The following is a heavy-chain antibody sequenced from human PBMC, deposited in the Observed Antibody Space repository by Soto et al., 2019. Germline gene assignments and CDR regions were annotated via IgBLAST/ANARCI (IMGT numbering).Heavy chain of an antibody. Sequence: PGGSLRLSCTSSGFTFGDYAMSWVRQAPGKGLEGVGFIRSKAYGGTTEYAASVKGRFTISRDDSKSIAYLQMNSLKTEDTAVYYCTRDQSEYQLLWDYYYYGRDVWGQGTTVTVSS. J-gene: IGHJ6*02. CDR3: TRDQSEYQLLWDYYYYGRDV. D-gene: IGHD2-2*01. CDR2: IRSKAYGGTT. V-gene: IGHV3-49*04. CDR1: GFTFGDYA.